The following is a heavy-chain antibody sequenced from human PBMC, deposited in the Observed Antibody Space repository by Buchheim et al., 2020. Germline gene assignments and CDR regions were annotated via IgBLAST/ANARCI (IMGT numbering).Heavy chain of an antibody. V-gene: IGHV1-69*12. CDR2: IIPIFGTA. CDR1: GGTFSSYA. D-gene: IGHD3-3*01. J-gene: IGHJ6*02. Sequence: QVQLVQSGAEVKKPGSSVKVSCKASGGTFSSYAISWVRQAPGQGLEWMGGIIPIFGTANYAQKFQGRVTITADESTSTAYMELSSLRSEDTAVYYCAITPYYDFWSGFKSHYYYYGMDVWGQGTT. CDR3: AITPYYDFWSGFKSHYYYYGMDV.